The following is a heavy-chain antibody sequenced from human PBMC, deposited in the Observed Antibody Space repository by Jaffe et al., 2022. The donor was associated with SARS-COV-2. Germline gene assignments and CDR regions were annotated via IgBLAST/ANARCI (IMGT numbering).Heavy chain of an antibody. D-gene: IGHD3-22*01. CDR3: ARGGYYDSSGYYYWYWYFDL. Sequence: QVQLQESGPGLVKPSETLSLTCTVSGGSISSYYWSWIRQPPGKGLEWIGYIYYSGSTNYNPSLKSRVTISVDTSKNQFSLKLSSVTAADTAVYYCARGGYYDSSGYYYWYWYFDLWGRGTLVTVSS. J-gene: IGHJ2*01. CDR2: IYYSGST. V-gene: IGHV4-59*01. CDR1: GGSISSYY.